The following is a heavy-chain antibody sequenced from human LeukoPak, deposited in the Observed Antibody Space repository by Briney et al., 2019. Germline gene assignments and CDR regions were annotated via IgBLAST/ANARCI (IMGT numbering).Heavy chain of an antibody. CDR1: GGSISSYY. V-gene: IGHV4-59*01. CDR3: ARGIIVVVPAAPYYYYYYMDV. J-gene: IGHJ6*03. D-gene: IGHD2-2*01. Sequence: PSETPSLTCTVSGGSISSYYWSWIRQPPGKGLEWIGYIYYSGSTNYNPSLKSRVTISVDTSKNQFSLKLSSVTAADTAVYYCARGIIVVVPAAPYYYYYYMDVWGKGTTVTVSS. CDR2: IYYSGST.